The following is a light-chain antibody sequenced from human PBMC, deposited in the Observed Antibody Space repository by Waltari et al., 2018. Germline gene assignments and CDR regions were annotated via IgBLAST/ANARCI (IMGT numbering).Light chain of an antibody. J-gene: IGKJ1*01. CDR1: QSISIY. V-gene: IGKV1-39*01. CDR3: QQTYSAPWT. CDR2: AAS. Sequence: DIPMTQSPSFLSASIGDRVTITCRASQSISIYFIWYQQTPGTATTLLISAASTLHSGVPERFSGSRSGADFTLTISSLEPEDFATFDWQQTYSAPWTFGQGTKVEMK.